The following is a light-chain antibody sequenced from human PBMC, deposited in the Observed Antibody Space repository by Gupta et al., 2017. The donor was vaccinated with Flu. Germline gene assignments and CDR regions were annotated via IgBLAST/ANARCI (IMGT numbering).Light chain of an antibody. V-gene: IGLV2-18*02. Sequence: QSALTQPPPVSGSPGQSVTISCTGTSSDVGRYNRVSWYQQSPGTVPKLMIYEVTNRPSGVPDRFSGSKSGNTASPTISGLQAEDEAYYYCTSYTSSSTYVFGTGTKVTVL. CDR1: SSDVGRYNR. J-gene: IGLJ1*01. CDR3: TSYTSSSTYV. CDR2: EVT.